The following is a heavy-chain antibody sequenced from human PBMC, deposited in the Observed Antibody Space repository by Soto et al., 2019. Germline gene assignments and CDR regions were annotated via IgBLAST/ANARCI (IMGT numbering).Heavy chain of an antibody. V-gene: IGHV3-30*01. D-gene: IGHD2-2*02. CDR1: GFTFSGYA. CDR3: ARDLYTSETHWYLEL. J-gene: IGHJ2*01. CDR2: ISYDGTAK. Sequence: QVPLVESGGGVVQPGRSLRLSCAASGFTFSGYAMHWVRQAPGKGLEWVSIISYDGTAKYYADSVKGRFTISRDNSRNTLHLQMNNLIAEDTAVYYCARDLYTSETHWYLELWGRGTLVTVSS.